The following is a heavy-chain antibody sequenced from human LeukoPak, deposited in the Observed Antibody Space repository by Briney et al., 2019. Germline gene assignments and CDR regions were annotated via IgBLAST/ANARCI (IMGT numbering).Heavy chain of an antibody. CDR3: SSSGYSSGWDDY. Sequence: GGSLRLSCAASGFTFSSYGMHWVRQAPGKGLEWVAFIRYDGSNKYYADSVKGRFTVSRDNAKNSLYLQMNSLRAEDTAVYYCSSSGYSSGWDDYWGQGTLVTVSS. CDR2: IRYDGSNK. J-gene: IGHJ4*02. CDR1: GFTFSSYG. D-gene: IGHD6-19*01. V-gene: IGHV3-30*02.